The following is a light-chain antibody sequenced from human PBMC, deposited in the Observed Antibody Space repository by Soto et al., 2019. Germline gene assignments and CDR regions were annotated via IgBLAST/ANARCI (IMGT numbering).Light chain of an antibody. CDR3: QQCGDSVT. V-gene: IGKV3D-11*03. J-gene: IGKJ5*01. CDR2: DPS. Sequence: ENVLTQSPATLSLSPGERVTLSCRACPGVYSNLAWCQQKPGQAPRLLILDPSNGATGIPARISGSGPGTDFTLTSSRVAPEDFVVYFCQQCGDSVTFGQGTRLEIK. CDR1: PGVYSN.